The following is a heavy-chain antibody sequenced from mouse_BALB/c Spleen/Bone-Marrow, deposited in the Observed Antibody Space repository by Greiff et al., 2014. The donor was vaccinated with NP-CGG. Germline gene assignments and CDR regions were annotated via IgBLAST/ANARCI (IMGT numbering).Heavy chain of an antibody. Sequence: EVQVVESGGGLVKPGGSLKLSCAASGFTFSSYAMSWVRQTPEKRLEWVATISSGGSYTYYPGSVKGRFTISRDNAKNTLYLQMSSLKSEDTAMYYCTMIYYGYDGGYYYAMDYWGQGTSVTVSS. CDR1: GFTFSSYA. J-gene: IGHJ4*01. D-gene: IGHD2-2*01. CDR2: ISSGGSYT. V-gene: IGHV5-6-4*01. CDR3: TMIYYGYDGGYYYAMDY.